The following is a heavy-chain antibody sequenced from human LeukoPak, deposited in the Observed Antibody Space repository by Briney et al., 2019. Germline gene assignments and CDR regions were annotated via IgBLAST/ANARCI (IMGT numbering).Heavy chain of an antibody. CDR1: GFTFISYG. Sequence: PCWSLRHSCASSGFTFISYGMHGLRQAGSKELAGVAVIWYDGSNKYYADSVKGRFTISRDNSKNTLYLQMNSLRAEDTAVYYCARQMTPDAFDIWGQGTMVTVSS. D-gene: IGHD2-15*01. CDR2: IWYDGSNK. V-gene: IGHV3-33*08. J-gene: IGHJ3*02. CDR3: ARQMTPDAFDI.